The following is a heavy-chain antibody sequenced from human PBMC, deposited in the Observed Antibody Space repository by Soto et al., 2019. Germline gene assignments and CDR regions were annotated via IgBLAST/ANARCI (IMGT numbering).Heavy chain of an antibody. D-gene: IGHD3-10*01. J-gene: IGHJ3*02. CDR3: ARWGITMVRGVIGGAFDI. Sequence: EVQLVQSGAEVKKPGESLKISCKGSGYSFTSYWIGWVRQMPGKGLEWMGIIYPGDSDTRYSPSFQGQVTISADKSISTAYLQWSSLKASDTAMYYCARWGITMVRGVIGGAFDIWGQGTMVTVSS. CDR1: GYSFTSYW. CDR2: IYPGDSDT. V-gene: IGHV5-51*01.